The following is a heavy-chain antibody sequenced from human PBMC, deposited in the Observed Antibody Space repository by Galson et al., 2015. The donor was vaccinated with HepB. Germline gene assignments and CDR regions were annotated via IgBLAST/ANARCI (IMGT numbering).Heavy chain of an antibody. Sequence: SETLSLTCTVSGGSISGHYWGWIRQPPGKGLEWIGYISYSGSTNYNPSLKSRVTMSIDTSTNQFSLKRTSVTAADTAVYYCAKWVVGGWTYYFDYWGQGTLVTVSS. CDR2: ISYSGST. CDR3: AKWVVGGWTYYFDY. V-gene: IGHV4-59*11. D-gene: IGHD6-19*01. CDR1: GGSISGHY. J-gene: IGHJ4*02.